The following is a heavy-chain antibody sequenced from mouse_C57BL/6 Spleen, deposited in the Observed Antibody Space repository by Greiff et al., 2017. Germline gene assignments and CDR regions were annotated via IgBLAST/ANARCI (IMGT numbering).Heavy chain of an antibody. CDR2: IYPGSGST. CDR3: ARADGSSYNAMDY. Sequence: QVQLKQPGAELVKPGASVKMSCKASGYTFTSYWITWVKQRPGQGLEWIGDIYPGSGSTNYNEKFKSKATLTVDTSSSTAYMQLSSLTSEDSAVYDCARADGSSYNAMDYWGQGTSVTVSS. J-gene: IGHJ4*01. V-gene: IGHV1-55*01. D-gene: IGHD1-1*01. CDR1: GYTFTSYW.